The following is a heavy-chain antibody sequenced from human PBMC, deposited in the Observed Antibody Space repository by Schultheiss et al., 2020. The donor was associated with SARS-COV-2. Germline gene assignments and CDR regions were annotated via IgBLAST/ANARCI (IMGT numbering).Heavy chain of an antibody. CDR1: GFTFSNYA. V-gene: IGHV3-23*01. Sequence: GGSLRLSCAASGFTFSNYAMSWVRQAPGKGLEWVSTISGSGGTTYYGDSVKGRVTISRDNTKNSLYLQMNSLRVEDTAVYYCARDSDYGDYVIDYWGQGTLVTVSS. D-gene: IGHD4-17*01. J-gene: IGHJ4*02. CDR3: ARDSDYGDYVIDY. CDR2: ISGSGGTT.